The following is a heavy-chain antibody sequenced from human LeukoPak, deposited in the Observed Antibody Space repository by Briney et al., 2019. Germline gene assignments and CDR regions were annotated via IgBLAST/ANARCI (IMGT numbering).Heavy chain of an antibody. CDR3: ARVGQANAFDI. Sequence: GGSLRLSCAASGFTFSSYDMNWVRQAPGKGLEWVSYISRSGSTIYYADSVKGRFTITRDNAKNSLYLQMNSLRAEDTAVYYCARVGQANAFDIWGQGTMVTTSS. J-gene: IGHJ3*02. CDR2: ISRSGSTI. V-gene: IGHV3-48*03. CDR1: GFTFSSYD.